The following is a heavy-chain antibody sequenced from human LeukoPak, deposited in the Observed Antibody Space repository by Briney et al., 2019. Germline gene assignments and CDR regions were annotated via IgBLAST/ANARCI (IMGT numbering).Heavy chain of an antibody. V-gene: IGHV3-53*05. CDR1: GFTVSSNY. J-gene: IGHJ6*03. Sequence: SGGSLRLSCAASGFTVSSNYMSWVRQAPGKGLEWVSVIYSGGSTYYADSVKGRFTISRDNFKNTLYLQMNSLRAEDTAVYYCARDLRGYSYGYFSYMDVWGKGTTVTVSS. D-gene: IGHD5-18*01. CDR2: IYSGGST. CDR3: ARDLRGYSYGYFSYMDV.